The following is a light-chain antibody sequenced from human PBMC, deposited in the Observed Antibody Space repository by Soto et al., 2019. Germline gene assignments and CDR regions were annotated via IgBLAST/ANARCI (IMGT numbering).Light chain of an antibody. CDR2: GAS. V-gene: IGKV3-15*01. Sequence: EIVMTQSPATLSVSPGERATLSCRASQSVSSNLAWYQQKPGQAPRLLIYGASTRATDIPPSFTGSGSRTEFTLTISSLLSENIAVYYYQQYNKWPETCRQGIKVDI. CDR3: QQYNKWPET. J-gene: IGKJ1*01. CDR1: QSVSSN.